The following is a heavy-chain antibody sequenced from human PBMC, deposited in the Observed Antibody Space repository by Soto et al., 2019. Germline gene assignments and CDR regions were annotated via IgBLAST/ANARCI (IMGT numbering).Heavy chain of an antibody. CDR2: FDPEDGET. CDR1: GYTLTELS. V-gene: IGHV1-24*01. J-gene: IGHJ6*03. Sequence: ASVKVSCKVSGYTLTELSVHWVRQAPGKGLEWMGGFDPEDGETIYAQKFQGRVTMTEDTSTDTAYMELSSLRSEDTAVYYCATGPLRSRSYYDFWSGYYSYYMDGWGKGTTVTVSS. D-gene: IGHD3-3*01. CDR3: ATGPLRSRSYYDFWSGYYSYYMDG.